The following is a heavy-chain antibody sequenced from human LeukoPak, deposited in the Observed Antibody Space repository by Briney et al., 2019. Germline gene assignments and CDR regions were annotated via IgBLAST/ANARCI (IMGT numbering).Heavy chain of an antibody. CDR1: GGSISSYY. D-gene: IGHD2-15*01. J-gene: IGHJ4*02. Sequence: SETLSLTCTVSGGSISSYYWSWIQQPPGKGLEWIGYIYYSGSTNYNPSLKSRVTISVDTSKNQFSLKLSSVTAADTAVYYCARENCSGGSCYSEYYFDYWGQGTLVTVSS. CDR3: ARENCSGGSCYSEYYFDY. V-gene: IGHV4-59*01. CDR2: IYYSGST.